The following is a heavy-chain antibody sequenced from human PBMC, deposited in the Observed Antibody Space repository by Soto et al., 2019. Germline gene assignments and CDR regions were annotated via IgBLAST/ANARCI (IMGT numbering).Heavy chain of an antibody. J-gene: IGHJ3*02. V-gene: IGHV1-69*01. CDR1: GGTFSSYA. D-gene: IGHD1-26*01. Sequence: QVQLVQSGAEVKKPGSSVKVSCKASGGTFSSYAISWVRQAPGQGLEWMGGIIPIFGTANYAQKFQGRVTLTADESTSTAYMELSSLRSEDTAVYYCACRPNPVATYSGSFHDAFDIWGQGTMVAVSS. CDR2: IIPIFGTA. CDR3: ACRPNPVATYSGSFHDAFDI.